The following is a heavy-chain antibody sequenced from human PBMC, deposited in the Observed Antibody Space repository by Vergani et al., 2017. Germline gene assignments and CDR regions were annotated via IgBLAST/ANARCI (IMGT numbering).Heavy chain of an antibody. CDR1: GYSISSGYY. CDR3: ARQDPVNDRYXDWLLSPHLGGFYY. V-gene: IGHV4-38-2*01. CDR2: IYYSGST. D-gene: IGHD3-9*01. J-gene: IGHJ4*02. Sequence: QVQLQESGPGLVKPSETLSLTCAVSGYSISSGYYWGWIRQPPGKGLEWIGSIYYSGSTYYNPSLKSRVTISVDTSKNQFSLKLRSVTAAETAVYYCARQDPVNDRYXDWLLSPHLGGFYYWGQGTLVTVSS.